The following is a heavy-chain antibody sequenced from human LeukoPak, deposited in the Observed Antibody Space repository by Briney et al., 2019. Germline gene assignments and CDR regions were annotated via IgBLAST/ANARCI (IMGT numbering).Heavy chain of an antibody. CDR3: ARDRMGYYYMDV. J-gene: IGHJ6*03. CDR1: GFTFSSYS. D-gene: IGHD3-16*01. CDR2: ISSSSSYI. V-gene: IGHV3-21*01. Sequence: PGGSLRLSCAASGFTFSSYSTNWVRQAPGKGLEWVSSISSSSSYIYYADSVKGRFTISRDNAKNSLYLQMNSLRAEDTAVYYCARDRMGYYYMDVWGKGTTVTVSS.